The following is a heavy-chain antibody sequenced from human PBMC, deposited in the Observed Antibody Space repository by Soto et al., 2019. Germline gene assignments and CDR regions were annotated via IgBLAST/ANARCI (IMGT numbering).Heavy chain of an antibody. D-gene: IGHD3-22*01. V-gene: IGHV1-58*01. CDR1: GFTFTSSA. J-gene: IGHJ3*02. Sequence: SVKVSCKASGFTFTSSAVQWVRQARGQRLEWVGWIVVGSGNTNYAQKFQERVTITRDMSTSTAYMELSSLRSEDTAVYYCAAWGGGYYNHDAFDIWGQGTMVTVSS. CDR3: AAWGGGYYNHDAFDI. CDR2: IVVGSGNT.